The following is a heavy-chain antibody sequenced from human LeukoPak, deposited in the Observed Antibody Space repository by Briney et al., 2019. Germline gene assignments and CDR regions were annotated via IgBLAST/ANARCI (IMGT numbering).Heavy chain of an antibody. CDR2: INHSGST. CDR1: GGSFSGYY. J-gene: IGHJ6*02. D-gene: IGHD3-22*01. CDR3: ARDQVSSGYSYYYYGMDV. Sequence: SETLSLTCAVYGGSFSGYYWRWIRQPPGKGLEWVGEINHSGSTNYNPYLKSRVTISVDTTKNQFSLKLSSVTAADTAVYYCARDQVSSGYSYYYYGMDVWGQGTTVTVSS. V-gene: IGHV4-34*01.